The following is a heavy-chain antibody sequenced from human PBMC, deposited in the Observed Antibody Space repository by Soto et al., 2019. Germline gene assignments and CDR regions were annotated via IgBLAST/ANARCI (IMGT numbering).Heavy chain of an antibody. CDR1: GFTFSTYG. Sequence: QAHLVESGGGVVQPGRSLRLSCAASGFTFSTYGMHRVRQAPGKGLEWVAIIWYDGSNKYYADSVKGRFTISRDDSKNTLYLQMNSLRVEDTAVYFCARDASAYDGGWYPRGFDPWGQGTLVTVSS. V-gene: IGHV3-33*01. J-gene: IGHJ5*02. CDR2: IWYDGSNK. CDR3: ARDASAYDGGWYPRGFDP. D-gene: IGHD6-19*01.